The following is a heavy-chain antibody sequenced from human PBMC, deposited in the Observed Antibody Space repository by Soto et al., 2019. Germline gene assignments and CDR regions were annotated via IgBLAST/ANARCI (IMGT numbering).Heavy chain of an antibody. Sequence: QVQLVASGGGVVQPGRSLRLSCAVSGFTFSNYHMHWVRQAPGKGLEWVAVIWNDGSNKFYADSVKGRFTISRDNSKNTLYLQMNSLRDEDTAVYYCARIGSWARKFDYWGQGTQVTVSS. CDR1: GFTFSNYH. V-gene: IGHV3-33*01. D-gene: IGHD6-13*01. CDR2: IWNDGSNK. CDR3: ARIGSWARKFDY. J-gene: IGHJ4*02.